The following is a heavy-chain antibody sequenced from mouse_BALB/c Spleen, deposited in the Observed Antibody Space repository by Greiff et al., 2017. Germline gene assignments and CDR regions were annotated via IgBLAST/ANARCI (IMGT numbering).Heavy chain of an antibody. Sequence: EVKLMESGGGLVQPGGSRKLSCAASGFTFSSYGMHWVRQAPEKGLEWVAYISSGSSTIYYADTVKGRFTISRDNPKNTLFLQMTSLRSEDTAMYYCARGTVVATKDYFDYWGQGTTLTVSS. CDR2: ISSGSSTI. V-gene: IGHV5-17*02. CDR3: ARGTVVATKDYFDY. J-gene: IGHJ2*01. CDR1: GFTFSSYG. D-gene: IGHD1-1*01.